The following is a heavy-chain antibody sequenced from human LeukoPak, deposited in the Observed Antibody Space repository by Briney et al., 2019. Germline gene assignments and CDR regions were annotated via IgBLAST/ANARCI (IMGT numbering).Heavy chain of an antibody. CDR3: VRVGGASSILSAFDI. J-gene: IGHJ3*02. D-gene: IGHD6-6*01. V-gene: IGHV4-31*03. Sequence: SETLSLTCTVSGGSISSGGYYWSWIRQHPGKGLEWIGYIYYSGSTYYNPSLKSRVTISVDTSKNQFSLKLSSVTAADTAVYYCVRVGGASSILSAFDIWGQGTMVTVSS. CDR2: IYYSGST. CDR1: GGSISSGGYY.